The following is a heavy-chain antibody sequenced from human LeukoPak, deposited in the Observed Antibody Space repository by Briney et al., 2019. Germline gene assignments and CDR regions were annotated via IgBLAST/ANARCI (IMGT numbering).Heavy chain of an antibody. D-gene: IGHD2-2*01. CDR1: GFTFDDYA. CDR3: AKDEGCRGTSCYLNWFDP. J-gene: IGHJ5*02. CDR2: ISRGGDYK. Sequence: GSLSLSCAASGFTFDDYAMHWVRQAPGKGLEWVSLISRGGDYKYYADSVKGRFTISRDNKKNSLYLQMNRLRTEDTALYYCAKDEGCRGTSCYLNWFDPWGQGTLVTVSS. V-gene: IGHV3-43*02.